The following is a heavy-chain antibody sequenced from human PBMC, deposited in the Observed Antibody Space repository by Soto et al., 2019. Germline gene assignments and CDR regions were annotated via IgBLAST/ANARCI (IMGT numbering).Heavy chain of an antibody. CDR2: ISGGGGST. D-gene: IGHD3-10*01. J-gene: IGHJ6*02. CDR3: AKAVTLVRGINPYSYGLDV. V-gene: IGHV3-23*01. CDR1: GFPFSSYV. Sequence: GGSLRLSCAVSGFPFSSYVMTWVRQARGKGLEWVSVISGGGGSTNYAESVKGRFTISRDNSENTLYLQMNSLRAEDTAVYYCAKAVTLVRGINPYSYGLDVWGQGTTVTVSS.